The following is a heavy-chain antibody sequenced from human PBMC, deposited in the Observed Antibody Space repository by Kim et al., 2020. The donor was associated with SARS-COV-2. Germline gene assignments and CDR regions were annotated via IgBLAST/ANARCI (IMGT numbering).Heavy chain of an antibody. CDR2: IYTGGSST. Sequence: GGSLRLSCAASGFTFSSYAMNWVRQAPGKGLVLVSVIYTGGSSTNYADSVKGRFTISRDNSKNTLYLQMNSLRAEDTAVYYCAEGCDFDWLLKGAFYFD. V-gene: IGHV3-23*03. CDR3: AEGCDFDWLLKGAFYFD. J-gene: IGHJ4*01. D-gene: IGHD3-9*01. CDR1: GFTFSSYA.